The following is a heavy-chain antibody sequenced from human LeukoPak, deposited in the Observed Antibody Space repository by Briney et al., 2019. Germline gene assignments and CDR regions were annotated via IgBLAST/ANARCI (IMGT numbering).Heavy chain of an antibody. Sequence: SETLSLTCGVHGVSITGYYWSWIRQSPREGLEWIGEIDPSGYTIYNPSLKSRITMSVDTAKKQLSLSLTSLTAADTAIYYCARIRCGQTQHRCYNYWGRGALVTVSS. J-gene: IGHJ4*02. V-gene: IGHV4-34*10. D-gene: IGHD3-16*02. CDR3: ARIRCGQTQHRCYNY. CDR2: IDPSGYT. CDR1: GVSITGYY.